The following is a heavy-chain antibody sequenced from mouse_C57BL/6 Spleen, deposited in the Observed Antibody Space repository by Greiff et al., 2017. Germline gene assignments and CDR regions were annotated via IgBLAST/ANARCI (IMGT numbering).Heavy chain of an antibody. V-gene: IGHV5-17*01. Sequence: VQLKQSGGGLVQPGGSLTLSCAASGFTFSDYGMHWVRQAPEKGLEWVAYISSGSSTIYYAGTVKGRFTISRDNAKNNLFLQMTSLRSEDTAMYYCARGNYYAMDYWDQGTSDTVSS. CDR2: ISSGSSTI. J-gene: IGHJ4*01. CDR1: GFTFSDYG. D-gene: IGHD2-1*01. CDR3: ARGNYYAMDY.